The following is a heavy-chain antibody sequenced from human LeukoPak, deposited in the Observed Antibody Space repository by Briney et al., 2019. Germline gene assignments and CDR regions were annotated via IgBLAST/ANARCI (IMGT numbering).Heavy chain of an antibody. CDR2: IGSGSGNI. J-gene: IGHJ4*02. CDR1: GFSFSTYS. CDR3: ARAPTRKYCSGGSCYSPLDY. Sequence: GSLRLSCEASGFSFSTYSMNWVRQAPGKGLEWVSSIGSGSGNIYYADSVKGRFTISRDNAKNSLYLQMNSLRAEDTAVYYCARAPTRKYCSGGSCYSPLDYWGQGTLVTVSS. D-gene: IGHD2-15*01. V-gene: IGHV3-21*01.